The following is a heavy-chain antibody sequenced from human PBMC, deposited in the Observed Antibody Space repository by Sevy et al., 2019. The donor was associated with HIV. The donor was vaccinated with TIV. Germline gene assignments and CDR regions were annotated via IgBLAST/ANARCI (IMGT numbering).Heavy chain of an antibody. J-gene: IGHJ4*02. Sequence: GGSLRLSCAASGFTFSSYAMHRVRQAPGKGLEWVAVVSYDGTDKFHADSVKGRFTISRDNSKNTLDLQMNSLRAEDTAVYYCARDLGYDYVWGSYRLLYWGQGTLVTVSS. V-gene: IGHV3-30-3*01. CDR1: GFTFSSYA. CDR3: ARDLGYDYVWGSYRLLY. CDR2: VSYDGTDK. D-gene: IGHD3-16*02.